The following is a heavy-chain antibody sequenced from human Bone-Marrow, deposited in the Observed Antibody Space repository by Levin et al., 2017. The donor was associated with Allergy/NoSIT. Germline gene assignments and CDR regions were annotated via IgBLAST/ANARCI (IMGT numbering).Heavy chain of an antibody. V-gene: IGHV4-30-4*01. D-gene: IGHD4-23*01. Sequence: KPSETLSLTCTVSGGSVSIDDYYWGWVRQPPGKGLEWIAYIYDSGSTYYNPSLRSRVTMSLDTSKVQVSLKLKLSSVTAADTAVYYCVRVRGPYGSDSLGHWYFDLWGRGTLVAVSS. CDR3: VRVRGPYGSDSLGHWYFDL. CDR2: IYDSGST. J-gene: IGHJ2*01. CDR1: GGSVSIDDYY.